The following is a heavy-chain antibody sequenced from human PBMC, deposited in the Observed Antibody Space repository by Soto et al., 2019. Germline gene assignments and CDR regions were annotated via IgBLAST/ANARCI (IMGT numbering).Heavy chain of an antibody. CDR3: ARPYSGSYLYWYFDL. CDR1: GYTFTSYA. D-gene: IGHD1-26*01. J-gene: IGHJ2*01. Sequence: QVQLVQSGAEVKKPGSSVKVSCKASGYTFTSYAMHWVRHAPGQRLEWMGWINAGNCNTKYSQKFQGRVTITRDTSASTAYMELSSLRSEDTAVYYCARPYSGSYLYWYFDLWGRGTLVTVSS. CDR2: INAGNCNT. V-gene: IGHV1-3*01.